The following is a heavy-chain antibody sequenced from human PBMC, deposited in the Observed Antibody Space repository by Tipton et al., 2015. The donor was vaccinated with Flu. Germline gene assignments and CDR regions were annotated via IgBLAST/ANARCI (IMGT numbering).Heavy chain of an antibody. CDR2: MYYSGST. CDR3: ARLAYSYDIRGYYFDS. CDR1: GGSISSSSFY. V-gene: IGHV4-39*07. D-gene: IGHD5-18*01. J-gene: IGHJ4*02. Sequence: TLSLTCTISGGSISSSSFYWGLIRQSPGKGLEWIGSMYYSGSTYYNPSLKSRVTISVDTSKNQFSLKLHSVTAADTAVYYCARLAYSYDIRGYYFDSWGQGTLVTVSS.